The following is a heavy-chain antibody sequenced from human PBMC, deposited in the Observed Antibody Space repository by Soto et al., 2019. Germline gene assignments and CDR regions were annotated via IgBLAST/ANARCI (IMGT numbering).Heavy chain of an antibody. D-gene: IGHD4-17*01. V-gene: IGHV3-23*01. CDR1: GFTFSSSG. CDR3: ANHGGFDF. J-gene: IGHJ3*01. Sequence: EGQLLQSGGGLVQPGESLRVSCAASGFTFSSSGMSWVRQAPEKGLEWVSSISVRGDYRYYADSVKGRFTISRDNSKNTLYLQMNSLTAEDTAVYYCANHGGFDFWGQGTMVAVSS. CDR2: ISVRGDYR.